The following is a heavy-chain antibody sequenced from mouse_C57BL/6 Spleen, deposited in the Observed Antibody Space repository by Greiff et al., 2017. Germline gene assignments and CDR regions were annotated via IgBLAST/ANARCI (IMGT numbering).Heavy chain of an antibody. J-gene: IGHJ2*01. Sequence: EVKLLESGPELVKPGASVKIPCKASGYTFTDYNMDWVKQSHGKSLEWIGDINPNNGGTIYNQKFKGKATLTVDKSSSTAYMELRSLTSEDTAVYYCARIYYDNGYFDYWGQGTTLTVSS. CDR3: ARIYYDNGYFDY. CDR1: GYTFTDYN. V-gene: IGHV1-18*01. D-gene: IGHD2-4*01. CDR2: INPNNGGT.